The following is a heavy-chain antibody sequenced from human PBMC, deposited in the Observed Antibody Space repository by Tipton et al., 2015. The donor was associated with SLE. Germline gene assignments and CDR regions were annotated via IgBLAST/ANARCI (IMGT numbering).Heavy chain of an antibody. CDR2: IYHRGDT. Sequence: TLSLTCTVSDDSFTRHYWSWIRQPPGKGLEWIGCIYHRGDTNYNPSLKSRVTMSVDTSKNHFSLKLISVTAADTAVYYCAREFLNPVTTVHYYFDLWGRGTLVTVSS. D-gene: IGHD4-11*01. J-gene: IGHJ2*01. CDR3: AREFLNPVTTVHYYFDL. CDR1: DDSFTRHY. V-gene: IGHV4-59*11.